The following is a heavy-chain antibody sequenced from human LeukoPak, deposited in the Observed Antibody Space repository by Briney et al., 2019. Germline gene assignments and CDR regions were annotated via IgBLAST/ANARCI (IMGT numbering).Heavy chain of an antibody. J-gene: IGHJ4*02. Sequence: SETLSLTCAVYGGSLSGYYWSWIRQPPGKGLEWIGEINHSGSTNYNPSLKSRVTISVDTSKNQFSLKLSPVTAADTAMYYCARGRSGYLRYYFDYWGQGTLVTVSS. V-gene: IGHV4-34*01. CDR2: INHSGST. CDR3: ARGRSGYLRYYFDY. D-gene: IGHD3-22*01. CDR1: GGSLSGYY.